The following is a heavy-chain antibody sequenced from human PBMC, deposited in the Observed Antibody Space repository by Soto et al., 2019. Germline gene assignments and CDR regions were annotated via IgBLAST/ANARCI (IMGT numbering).Heavy chain of an antibody. D-gene: IGHD3-10*01. CDR1: GFPFSSYV. V-gene: IGHV3-23*01. J-gene: IGHJ6*04. CDR3: AKAVTLVRGINPYSYGLEV. CDR2: ISGGGGRT. Sequence: GSLRLSCAVSGFPFSSYVMTWVRQAPGKGLEWVSAISGGGGRTNYAESVKGRFTISRDNSENTLYLQMKSLRAEDTAVYYCAKAVTLVRGINPYSYGLEVWGKGTTVTVSS.